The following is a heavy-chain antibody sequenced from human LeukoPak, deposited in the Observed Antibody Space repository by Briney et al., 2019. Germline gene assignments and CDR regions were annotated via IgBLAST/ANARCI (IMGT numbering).Heavy chain of an antibody. V-gene: IGHV3-23*01. CDR2: ISGSGDST. CDR3: AKSRGSTWNDVFDY. Sequence: PGGSLRLSCAASGFTFSSYAMSWVRQAPGKGLEWVSAISGSGDSTYYADSVRGRFTISRDNSKNTLNLQMNTLRAEDTAIYYCAKSRGSTWNDVFDYWGQGTLVTVSS. CDR1: GFTFSSYA. D-gene: IGHD1-1*01. J-gene: IGHJ4*02.